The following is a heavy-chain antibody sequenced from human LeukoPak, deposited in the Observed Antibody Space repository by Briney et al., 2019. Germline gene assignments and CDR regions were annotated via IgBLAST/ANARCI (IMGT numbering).Heavy chain of an antibody. CDR1: GYTFSSYW. V-gene: IGHV3-7*01. J-gene: IGHJ4*02. CDR3: ARRGTNFDY. Sequence: GGSLRLSCAASGYTFSSYWMSWVRQAPGKGLYWVAHIKQDGSEQYYVDSVRGRVTISGDKAKNSLYLQMNSLRAEDTAVYYCARRGTNFDYWGQGTLVTVSS. D-gene: IGHD1-7*01. CDR2: IKQDGSEQ.